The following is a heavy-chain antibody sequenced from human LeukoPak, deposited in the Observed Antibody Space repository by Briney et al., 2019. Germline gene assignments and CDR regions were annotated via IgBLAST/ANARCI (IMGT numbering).Heavy chain of an antibody. D-gene: IGHD1-26*01. J-gene: IGHJ4*02. CDR2: ISYDGSNK. CDR1: GFTFSSYG. V-gene: IGHV3-30*03. Sequence: GGSLRLSCAASGFTFSSYGMPWVRQAPGKGLEWVAVISYDGSNKYYADSVKGRFTISRDNSKNTLYLQMNSLRAEDTAVYYCAVGSHTQLGYWGQGTLVTVSS. CDR3: AVGSHTQLGY.